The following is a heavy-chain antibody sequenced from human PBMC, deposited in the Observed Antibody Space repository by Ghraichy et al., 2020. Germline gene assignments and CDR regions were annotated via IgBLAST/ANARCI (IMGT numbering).Heavy chain of an antibody. Sequence: GSLRLSCAASGFTVSSNYMSWVRQAPGKGLEWVSVIYSGGSTYYADSVKGRFTISRDNSKNTLYLQMNSLRAEDTAVYYCARDGGGGGYDWDAFDIWGQGTMVTVSS. CDR1: GFTVSSNY. D-gene: IGHD5-12*01. J-gene: IGHJ3*02. CDR2: IYSGGST. CDR3: ARDGGGGGYDWDAFDI. V-gene: IGHV3-53*01.